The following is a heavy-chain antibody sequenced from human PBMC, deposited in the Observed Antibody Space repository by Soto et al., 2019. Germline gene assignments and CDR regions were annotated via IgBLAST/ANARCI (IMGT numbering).Heavy chain of an antibody. CDR3: ARSVAVPGAHIDY. J-gene: IGHJ4*02. CDR2: VYYTGST. D-gene: IGHD6-19*01. CDR1: GGSISGSY. V-gene: IGHV4-59*01. Sequence: PSETLSLTCSVSGGSISGSYWRWIRHSPGKGLEWLGYVYYTGSTNYSPSLRSRVGISVDTSKNEFSLRLSSVTAADTAVYFCARSVAVPGAHIDYWGQGTQVTVSS.